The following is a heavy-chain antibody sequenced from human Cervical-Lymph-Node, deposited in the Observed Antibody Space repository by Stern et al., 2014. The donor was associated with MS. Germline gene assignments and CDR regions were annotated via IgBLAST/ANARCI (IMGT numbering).Heavy chain of an antibody. V-gene: IGHV2-5*02. J-gene: IGHJ4*02. CDR1: GFSLNTHGVG. D-gene: IGHD3-10*01. Sequence: QITLKESGPTLVKPTQTLTLTCTFSGFSLNTHGVGVGWIRQPPGKALAGLGLIYWDDDKRYSPSLKSSLTITKDTSKNQVVLTMTNMDPVDTATYYCAHTLITLDRGVPFDYWGQGTLVTVS. CDR2: IYWDDDK. CDR3: AHTLITLDRGVPFDY.